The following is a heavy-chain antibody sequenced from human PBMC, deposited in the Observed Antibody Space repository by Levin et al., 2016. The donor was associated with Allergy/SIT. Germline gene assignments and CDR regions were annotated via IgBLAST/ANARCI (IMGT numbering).Heavy chain of an antibody. CDR3: ARSTDSTGDSHFDY. J-gene: IGHJ4*02. Sequence: WVRQAPGQGLEWMGIINPSGGSTSYAQKFQGRVTMTRDTSTSTVYMELSSLRSEDTAVYYCARSTDSTGDSHFDYWGQGTLVTVSS. V-gene: IGHV1-46*03. D-gene: IGHD2-21*02. CDR2: INPSGGST.